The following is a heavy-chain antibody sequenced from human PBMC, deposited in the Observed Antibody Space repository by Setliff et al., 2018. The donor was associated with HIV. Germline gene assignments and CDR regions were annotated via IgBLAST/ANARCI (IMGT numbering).Heavy chain of an antibody. Sequence: PSETLSLTCTVSGGSISSGSFYWSWIRQPAGKGLEWIGHIYTSGSTDYNPSLKSRVSISVDTSKNQFSLKLSSVTAADTAVYYCARASTMIVVVIKGFDIWGQGTMVTVS. J-gene: IGHJ3*02. CDR3: ARASTMIVVVIKGFDI. D-gene: IGHD3-22*01. V-gene: IGHV4-61*09. CDR1: GGSISSGSFY. CDR2: IYTSGST.